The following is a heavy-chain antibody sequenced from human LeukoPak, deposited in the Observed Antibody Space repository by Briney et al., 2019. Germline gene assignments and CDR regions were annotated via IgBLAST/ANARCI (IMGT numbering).Heavy chain of an antibody. J-gene: IGHJ4*02. D-gene: IGHD4-17*01. CDR3: ARGRYGDYERYFDY. V-gene: IGHV4-34*01. Sequence: KASETLSLTCAVYIGLLRVDYCSWIRQPPGKGLEWIGEINHSGSTNYNPSLKSRVTISVDTSKNQFSLKLSSVTAADTAVYSCARGRYGDYERYFDYWGQGTLVTVSS. CDR1: IGLLRVDY. CDR2: INHSGST.